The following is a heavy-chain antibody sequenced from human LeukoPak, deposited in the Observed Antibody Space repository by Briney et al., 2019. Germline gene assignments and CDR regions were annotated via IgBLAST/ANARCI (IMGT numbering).Heavy chain of an antibody. CDR3: ASLWPYQLSAFDI. J-gene: IGHJ3*02. Sequence: TSETLSLTCTVSGGSIRSSYYYWGWIRQPPGKGLEWIGSIYDSGSTYYNPSLKSRVTISVDTSKNQFSLKLNSVTAADTAVYYCASLWPYQLSAFDIWGQGTMVTVSS. CDR2: IYDSGST. D-gene: IGHD2-2*01. V-gene: IGHV4-39*01. CDR1: GGSIRSSYYY.